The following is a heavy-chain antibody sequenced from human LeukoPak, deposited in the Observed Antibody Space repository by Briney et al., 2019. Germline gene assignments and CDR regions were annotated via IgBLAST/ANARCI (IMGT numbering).Heavy chain of an antibody. CDR2: VNSDGTGT. CDR1: GFTFSSYW. Sequence: GGSLRLSCAASGFTFSSYWMHWVRHAPGKGLVWASRVNSDGTGTTYADSVEGRFTISRDNAKNTVYLQMNSLRAEDTAIYYCIRTLIVATSPYMDVWGKGTTVTVSS. J-gene: IGHJ6*03. V-gene: IGHV3-74*01. CDR3: IRTLIVATSPYMDV. D-gene: IGHD5-12*01.